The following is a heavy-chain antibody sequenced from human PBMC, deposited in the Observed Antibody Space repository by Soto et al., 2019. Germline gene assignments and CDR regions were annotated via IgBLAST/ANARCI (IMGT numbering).Heavy chain of an antibody. Sequence: EVQLVESGGASVQPGESLRLSCTGSGFRLSDYSMQWVRQAPGKGLEWVAYSSGVDRTIIFYAESVKGRFTVSRDDAKNSMYLQTNSLRADDSAVYYCTRGCVGTCWFEHWGQGALVTVSS. D-gene: IGHD1-1*01. CDR2: SSGVDRTII. CDR1: GFRLSDYS. CDR3: TRGCVGTCWFEH. J-gene: IGHJ4*02. V-gene: IGHV3-48*04.